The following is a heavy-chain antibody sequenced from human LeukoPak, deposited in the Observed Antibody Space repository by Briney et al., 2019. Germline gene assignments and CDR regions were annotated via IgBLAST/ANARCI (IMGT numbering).Heavy chain of an antibody. Sequence: GGSLRLSCAASGFTFSSYEMNWVRQAPGKGLEWVSYINSDSSTIHYADSVKGRYTISRDNAEKSLYMQMNSLRDEDTAVYYCVRDTSWAFDIWGQGTMVTVSS. V-gene: IGHV3-48*03. CDR1: GFTFSSYE. CDR3: VRDTSWAFDI. CDR2: INSDSSTI. J-gene: IGHJ3*02.